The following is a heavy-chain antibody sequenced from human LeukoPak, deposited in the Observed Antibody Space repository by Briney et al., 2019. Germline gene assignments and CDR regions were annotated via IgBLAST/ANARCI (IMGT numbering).Heavy chain of an antibody. Sequence: SETLSLTCAVYGGSFSGYYWSWIRQPPGKGLEWIGEINHSASTNYNPSLKSRVTISVDTSKNQCSRKLSSVTAADTAVYYCADVDYYGSGSYYNWGQGTLVTVSS. CDR2: INHSAST. D-gene: IGHD3-10*01. J-gene: IGHJ4*02. CDR1: GGSFSGYY. V-gene: IGHV4-34*01. CDR3: ADVDYYGSGSYYN.